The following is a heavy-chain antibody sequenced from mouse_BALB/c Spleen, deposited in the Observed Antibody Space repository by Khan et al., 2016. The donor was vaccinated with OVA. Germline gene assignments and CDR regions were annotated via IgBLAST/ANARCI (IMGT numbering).Heavy chain of an antibody. CDR3: AREGAYYRSDGWFAY. CDR2: IIPSTDYT. J-gene: IGHJ3*01. Sequence: QVQLQQSGAELARPGASVKMSCKASGYTFTTYTIHWVKQRPGQGLEWIGYIIPSTDYTNYNQKFKDRATLTADKSSSTAYMQLSSLTSKDSAVYYCAREGAYYRSDGWFAYWGQGTLVTVSA. CDR1: GYTFTTYT. D-gene: IGHD2-14*01. V-gene: IGHV1-4*01.